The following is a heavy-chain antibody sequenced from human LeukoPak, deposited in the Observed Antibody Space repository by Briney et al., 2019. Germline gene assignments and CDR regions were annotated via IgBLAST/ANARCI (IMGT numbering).Heavy chain of an antibody. CDR2: ISDTGGLT. Sequence: GGSLRLSCVDSEFTFSSYGMSWVRQAPGKGLEWVSAISDTGGLTYFAPSMKGRFTISRDNSRNTLFLQMNSLRAEDTAVYYCAKGGIISGYSIVVWGKGTTVTVSS. J-gene: IGHJ6*04. CDR1: EFTFSSYG. D-gene: IGHD1-26*01. CDR3: AKGGIISGYSIVV. V-gene: IGHV3-23*01.